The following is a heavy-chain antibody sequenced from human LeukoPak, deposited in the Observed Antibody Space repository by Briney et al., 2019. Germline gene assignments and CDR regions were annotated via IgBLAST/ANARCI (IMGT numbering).Heavy chain of an antibody. Sequence: PSETLSLTCTVPGGSISSYYWNWIRQPPGKGLEWIGYIYYSGSTNYNPSLKSRVTVSVDTSKNQFSLKLSSVTAADTAVYYCANSRWYNAFDIWGQGTMVTVSS. D-gene: IGHD6-13*01. V-gene: IGHV4-59*03. CDR2: IYYSGST. J-gene: IGHJ3*02. CDR1: GGSISSYY. CDR3: ANSRWYNAFDI.